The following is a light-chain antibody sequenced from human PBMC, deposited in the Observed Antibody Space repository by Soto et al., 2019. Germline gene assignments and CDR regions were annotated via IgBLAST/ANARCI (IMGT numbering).Light chain of an antibody. Sequence: QSVLTQPASVSGSPGQSITISCTGTSIDVGYYNYVSWYRQHPGKAPRLMIYEVNNRPSGVSNRFSGSKSGNTASLTISGLQAEDEADYYCSSCTSSSTLLYVFGTGTKVTVL. CDR2: EVN. J-gene: IGLJ1*01. CDR1: SIDVGYYNY. V-gene: IGLV2-14*01. CDR3: SSCTSSSTLLYV.